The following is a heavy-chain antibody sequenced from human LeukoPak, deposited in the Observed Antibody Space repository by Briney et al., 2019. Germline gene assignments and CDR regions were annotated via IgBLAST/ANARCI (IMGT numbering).Heavy chain of an antibody. CDR1: GFTFSSYG. Sequence: PGRSLRLSCAASGFTFSSYGMHWVRQAPGKGLEWVAVIWYDGSNKYYADSVKGRFTISRDNSKNTLYLQMNSLRAEDTAVYYCARGQGYSGYEYPLDYWGQGTLVTVSS. CDR2: IWYDGSNK. CDR3: ARGQGYSGYEYPLDY. V-gene: IGHV3-33*01. D-gene: IGHD5-12*01. J-gene: IGHJ4*02.